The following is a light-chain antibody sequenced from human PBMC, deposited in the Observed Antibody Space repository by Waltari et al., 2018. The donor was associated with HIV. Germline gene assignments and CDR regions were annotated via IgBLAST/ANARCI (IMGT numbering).Light chain of an antibody. CDR3: CSTAGRDIFV. V-gene: IGLV2-11*01. CDR1: SKDVGAYNY. CDR2: DLN. J-gene: IGLJ1*01. Sequence: QSALTQSRSVSGSPGQSITISCTGTSKDVGAYNYVSWYQQHPGRAPKLLIYDLNRRPAGVPDRLSGSKSGNAACLSISGRQAEDEADYYCCSTAGRDIFVFGTGTKVTVL.